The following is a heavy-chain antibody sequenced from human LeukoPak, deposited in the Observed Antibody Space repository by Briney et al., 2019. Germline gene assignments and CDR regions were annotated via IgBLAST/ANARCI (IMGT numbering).Heavy chain of an antibody. CDR3: AKDFRLPYDDFWSGYSDEYGVYYFDC. J-gene: IGHJ4*02. Sequence: GGSLRLSCAASGFTFSSYWMSWVRQAPGKGLEWVSAISGSGGSTYYADSVKGRFTISRDNSKNTLYLQMNSLRAEDTAVYYCAKDFRLPYDDFWSGYSDEYGVYYFDCWGQGTLVTVSS. D-gene: IGHD3-3*01. CDR2: ISGSGGST. CDR1: GFTFSSYW. V-gene: IGHV3-23*01.